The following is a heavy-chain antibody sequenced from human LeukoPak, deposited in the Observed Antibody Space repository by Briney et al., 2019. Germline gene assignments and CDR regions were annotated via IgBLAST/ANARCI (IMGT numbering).Heavy chain of an antibody. V-gene: IGHV3-30-3*01. CDR1: GFTFSSYA. CDR2: ISYDGSNK. D-gene: IGHD3/OR15-3a*01. J-gene: IGHJ4*02. Sequence: GGSLRLSCAASGFTFSSYAMHWVRQAPGKGLEWVSLISYDGSNKYYADSVKGRFTISRDNSKNTLYLQMNSLRAEDTAVYYCARDLEIGLISYFDYWGQGTLVTVSS. CDR3: ARDLEIGLISYFDY.